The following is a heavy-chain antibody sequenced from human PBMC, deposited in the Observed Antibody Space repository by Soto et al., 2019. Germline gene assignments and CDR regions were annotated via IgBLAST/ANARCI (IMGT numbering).Heavy chain of an antibody. J-gene: IGHJ5*01. V-gene: IGHV5-51*01. Sequence: GESLKISCRTSGYRFTSYWIAWVRQMPGKGLEWMGIIFPSDSDTRYSPSFQGQVTISADRSTSTVFLQWASLKASDTAVYFCARKDKSGYFNWFDPWGQGTMVTVSS. D-gene: IGHD3-22*01. CDR3: ARKDKSGYFNWFDP. CDR2: IFPSDSDT. CDR1: GYRFTSYW.